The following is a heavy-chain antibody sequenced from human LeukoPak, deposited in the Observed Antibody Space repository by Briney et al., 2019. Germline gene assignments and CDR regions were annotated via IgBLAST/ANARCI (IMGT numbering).Heavy chain of an antibody. CDR3: ARGREGITIFGVVIVPSSWFDP. J-gene: IGHJ5*02. CDR1: GYTFTSYD. CDR2: MNPDSGNT. V-gene: IGHV1-8*01. D-gene: IGHD3-3*01. Sequence: GASVKVSCKASGYTFTSYDINWVRQATGQGLEWMGWMNPDSGNTGYAQKFQGRVTMTRNTSISTAYMELSSLRSEDTAVYYCARGREGITIFGVVIVPSSWFDPWGQGTLVTVSS.